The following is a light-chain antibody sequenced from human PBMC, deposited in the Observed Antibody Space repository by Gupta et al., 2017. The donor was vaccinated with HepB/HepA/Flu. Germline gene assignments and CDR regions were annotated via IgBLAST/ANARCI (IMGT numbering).Light chain of an antibody. V-gene: IGKV3-20*01. CDR3: QQYGSSPIT. CDR1: QSVSSSY. Sequence: EIVLTQSPGTLSLSPGERATLSCRASQSVSSSYLAWYQQKPGQAPRLLIYSASSRATGIPDRFSGSGSGTDFTLTICRLEPEDFAVYYCQQYGSSPITFDQGTRLEIK. CDR2: SAS. J-gene: IGKJ5*01.